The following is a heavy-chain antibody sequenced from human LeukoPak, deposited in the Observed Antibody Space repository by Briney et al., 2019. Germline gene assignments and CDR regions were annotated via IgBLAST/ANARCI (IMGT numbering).Heavy chain of an antibody. D-gene: IGHD6-6*01. J-gene: IGHJ4*02. V-gene: IGHV3-21*01. CDR1: GFTLSSYS. CDR3: ARDEYASSPGYFDY. Sequence: GGSLRLSCAASGFTLSSYSMNWVRQAPGKGLEWVSYISSSGSYIYYADSVKGRFTISRDNAKNSLYLQMNNLRAEDTAVYYCARDEYASSPGYFDYWGQGTLLTVSS. CDR2: ISSSGSYI.